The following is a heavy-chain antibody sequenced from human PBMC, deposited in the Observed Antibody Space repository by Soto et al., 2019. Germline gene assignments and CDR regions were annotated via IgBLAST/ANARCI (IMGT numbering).Heavy chain of an antibody. CDR3: ARMPYDTLIDFDY. J-gene: IGHJ4*02. V-gene: IGHV3-53*02. CDR2: IYSGGST. Sequence: EVQLVETGGGLIQPGGSLRLSWAASGFTVSSNYMSWGRQAPGKGLEWVSVIYSGGSTYYADSVKGRFTISRDNSKNTLYLQMNSLRAEDTAVYYWARMPYDTLIDFDYWGQGTLVTVSS. CDR1: GFTVSSNY. D-gene: IGHD3-9*01.